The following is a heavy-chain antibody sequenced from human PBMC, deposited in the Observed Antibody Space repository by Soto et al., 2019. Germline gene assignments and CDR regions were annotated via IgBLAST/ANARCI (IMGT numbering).Heavy chain of an antibody. CDR1: RLTFYTYA. CDR2: ISDTGGTK. J-gene: IGHJ5*02. V-gene: IGHV3-23*01. D-gene: IGHD6-13*01. CDR3: AKDRPRDSSAAAPRRDWFDP. Sequence: GVPLRHPKRVCRLTFYTYAITGVLQDKGKGLEWVSTISDTGGTKLYADSVKGRFTISRDNSANTLFLQMNSLRAEDTAIYYCAKDRPRDSSAAAPRRDWFDPWGQGTLVTVSS.